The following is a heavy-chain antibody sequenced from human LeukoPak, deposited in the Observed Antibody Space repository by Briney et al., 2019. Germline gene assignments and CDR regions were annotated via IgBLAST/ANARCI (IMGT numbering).Heavy chain of an antibody. V-gene: IGHV3-21*01. J-gene: IGHJ4*02. D-gene: IGHD5-18*01. CDR3: ARGSGYNYGYLDY. CDR2: ISSSSSYI. CDR1: GFTFSSYS. Sequence: GGSLRLSCAASGFTFSSYSMNWVRQAPGKGLEWVSSISSSSSYIYYADSVKGRFTISRDNAKNSLYLQMNSLRAEDTAVYYCARGSGYNYGYLDYWGQGTLVTVSS.